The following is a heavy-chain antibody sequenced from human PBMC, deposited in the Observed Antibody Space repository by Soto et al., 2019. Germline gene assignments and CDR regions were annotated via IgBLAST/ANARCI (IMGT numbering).Heavy chain of an antibody. D-gene: IGHD6-19*01. J-gene: IGHJ4*02. Sequence: EVQLLESGGGLVQPGGSLRLSCAASGFTFSSYAMSWVRQAPGKGLEWVSAISGSGGSTYYADSVKGRFTISRDNSKNTLYLQLTSMRAEDTAVYYCAKDRHSSGWYKLSPEDYWGQGTLVTVSS. V-gene: IGHV3-23*01. CDR2: ISGSGGST. CDR3: AKDRHSSGWYKLSPEDY. CDR1: GFTFSSYA.